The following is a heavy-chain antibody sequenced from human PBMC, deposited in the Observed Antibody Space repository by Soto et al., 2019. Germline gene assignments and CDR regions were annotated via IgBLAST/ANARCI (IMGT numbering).Heavy chain of an antibody. J-gene: IGHJ4*02. Sequence: GASVKVSCKASGYTFTSYIISWVRQEHGQGLEWMGRVIPILGIANYAQKFQGRVTITADKSTSTAYMELSSLRSEDTAVYYCARFPQTAIVGAAYFDYWGQGTLVTVSS. CDR3: ARFPQTAIVGAAYFDY. V-gene: IGHV1-69*02. CDR2: VIPILGIA. D-gene: IGHD1-26*01. CDR1: GYTFTSYI.